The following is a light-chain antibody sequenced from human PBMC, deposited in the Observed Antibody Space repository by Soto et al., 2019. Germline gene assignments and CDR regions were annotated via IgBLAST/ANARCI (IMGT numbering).Light chain of an antibody. J-gene: IGKJ3*01. CDR2: AAS. V-gene: IGKV1-39*01. Sequence: DIQMTQSPSSLSASVGDRVTITCRASQRSNYLNWYQQKPGKAPKLLIYAASTLQSGVPSRFSGSGSGTDFTLTISSLQPEDFATYYCQQSYGPFTFGPGTKVDIK. CDR1: QRSNY. CDR3: QQSYGPFT.